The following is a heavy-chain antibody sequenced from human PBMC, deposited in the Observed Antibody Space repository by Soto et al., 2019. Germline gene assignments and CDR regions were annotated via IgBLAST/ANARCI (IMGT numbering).Heavy chain of an antibody. CDR2: ISYDGSNK. CDR3: AREVIVVVTPPAIDR. V-gene: IGHV3-30-3*01. D-gene: IGHD2-21*02. J-gene: IGHJ3*02. CDR1: GFTFSSYA. Sequence: QVQLVESGGGVVQPGRSLRLSCAASGFTFSSYAMHWVRQAPGKGLEWVAVISYDGSNKYYADSVKGRFTISRDNSKNTLSLHINRLRAEDTGVYYRAREVIVVVTPPAIDRWGEGTMVTFSS.